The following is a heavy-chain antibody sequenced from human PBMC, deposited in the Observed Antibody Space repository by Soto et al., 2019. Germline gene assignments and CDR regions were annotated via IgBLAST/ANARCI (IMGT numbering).Heavy chain of an antibody. V-gene: IGHV4-59*01. CDR3: ARGVVVVAATKDYYYYYMDV. Sequence: LETLPLTCTVSGGTIISYYWSWIRQPPGKGLEWIGYIYYSGSTNYNPSLKSRVTISVDTSKNQFSLKLSSVTAADTAVYYCARGVVVVAATKDYYYYYMDVWGKGTTLTVSS. CDR1: GGTIISYY. J-gene: IGHJ6*03. D-gene: IGHD2-15*01. CDR2: IYYSGST.